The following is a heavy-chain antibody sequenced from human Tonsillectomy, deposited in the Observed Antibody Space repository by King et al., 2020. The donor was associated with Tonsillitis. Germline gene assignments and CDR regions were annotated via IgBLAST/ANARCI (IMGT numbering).Heavy chain of an antibody. CDR2: IYISGST. V-gene: IGHV4-4*07. Sequence: QLQESGPGLVKPSETLSLTCIVSGGSISSYYWSWIRQPAGKGLEWIGRIYISGSTNYNPSLKSRVTMSVDTSKNQFSRKVSSVTAADTAVYYCARASVDTAMVYFDYWGQGTLVTVSS. D-gene: IGHD5-18*01. CDR3: ARASVDTAMVYFDY. J-gene: IGHJ4*02. CDR1: GGSISSYY.